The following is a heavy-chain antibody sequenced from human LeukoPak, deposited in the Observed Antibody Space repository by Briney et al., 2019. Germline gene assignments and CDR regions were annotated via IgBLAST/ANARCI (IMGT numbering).Heavy chain of an antibody. CDR3: ARVTGYFCSTSCYESGAFDI. Sequence: SETLSLTCAVYGGSFRGYYWSWIRQPPGKGLEWIGEINHSGSTNYNPSLKSRVTISVDTSKNQFSLKLSSVTAADTAVYYCARVTGYFCSTSCYESGAFDIWGQGTMVTVSS. V-gene: IGHV4-34*01. D-gene: IGHD2-2*01. CDR1: GGSFRGYY. CDR2: INHSGST. J-gene: IGHJ3*02.